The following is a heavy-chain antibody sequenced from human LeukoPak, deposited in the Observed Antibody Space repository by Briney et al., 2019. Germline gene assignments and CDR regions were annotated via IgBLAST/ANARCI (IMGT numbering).Heavy chain of an antibody. V-gene: IGHV4-30-2*01. Sequence: PSETLSLTCAVSGDSISSGGYSWGWIRQPPGKGLEWIGYFYHSGSTYYNPSLKSRVTISVDRSKNQFSLKLSSVTAADTAVYYCARTWAFGGAYFDYWGQGTLVTVSS. CDR1: GDSISSGGYS. D-gene: IGHD3-16*01. CDR2: FYHSGST. J-gene: IGHJ4*02. CDR3: ARTWAFGGAYFDY.